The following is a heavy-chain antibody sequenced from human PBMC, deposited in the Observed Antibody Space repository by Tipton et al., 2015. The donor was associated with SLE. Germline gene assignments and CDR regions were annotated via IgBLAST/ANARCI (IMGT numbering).Heavy chain of an antibody. J-gene: IGHJ3*02. V-gene: IGHV1-18*01. CDR2: VSAHNGHT. Sequence: QSGAEVKKPGASVKVSCKASGYTFSTYGISWVRQAPGQGLEWVGWVSAHNGHTRYAQKFQDRVTMTTDTSTNTAYMELRSLRSDDTAVYFCARVAIVTLNPFVNAFDIWGHGTLVTVSS. D-gene: IGHD2-21*01. CDR1: GYTFSTYG. CDR3: ARVAIVTLNPFVNAFDI.